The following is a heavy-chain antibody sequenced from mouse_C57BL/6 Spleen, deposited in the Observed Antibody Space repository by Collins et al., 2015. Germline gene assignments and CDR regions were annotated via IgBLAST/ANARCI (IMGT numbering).Heavy chain of an antibody. D-gene: IGHD1-1*01. CDR3: ARSRHYYGSSYDWYFDV. CDR1: GYTFTTYG. Sequence: QIQLVQSGPELKKPGETVKIXCKASGYTFTTYGMSWVKQAPGKGLKWMGWINTYSGVPTYADDFKGRFAFSLQTSASTAYLQINNLKNEDTATYFCARSRHYYGSSYDWYFDVWGTGTTVTVSS. V-gene: IGHV9-3*01. J-gene: IGHJ1*03. CDR2: INTYSGVP.